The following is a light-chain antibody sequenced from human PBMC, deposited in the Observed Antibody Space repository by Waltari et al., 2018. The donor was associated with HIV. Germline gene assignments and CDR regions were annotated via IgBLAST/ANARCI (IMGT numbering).Light chain of an antibody. V-gene: IGKV3-15*01. J-gene: IGKJ1*01. CDR1: ESVGSF. Sequence: EIVLTQSPVALSVSPGDRVTLSCRASESVGSFFAWYQQRPGQGPTILMHGVSTRASGVSARFSGSGSGTEVNLTITSLQSDDSAIYFCQQFYYWPRTFGQGTKVEVK. CDR3: QQFYYWPRT. CDR2: GVS.